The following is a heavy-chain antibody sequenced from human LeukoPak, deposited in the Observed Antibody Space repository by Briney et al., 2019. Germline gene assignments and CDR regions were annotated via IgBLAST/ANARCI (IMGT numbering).Heavy chain of an antibody. V-gene: IGHV3-23*01. Sequence: GGSLRLSCAASGFTFSSYAMSWVRQAPGKGLEWVSAISGSGGSTYYADSVKGRFTISRDNPKNTLYLQMNSLRAEDTAVYYCAKGILWSGYYSDYWGQGTLVTVSS. CDR3: AKGILWSGYYSDY. J-gene: IGHJ4*02. CDR2: ISGSGGST. CDR1: GFTFSSYA. D-gene: IGHD3-3*01.